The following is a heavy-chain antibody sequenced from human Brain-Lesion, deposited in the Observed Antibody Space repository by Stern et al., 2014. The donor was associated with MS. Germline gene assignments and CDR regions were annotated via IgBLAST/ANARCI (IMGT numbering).Heavy chain of an antibody. V-gene: IGHV3-23*04. Sequence: VQLVESGGGLGQPGGSLRLSCAAFGVSFSTYAMSWVRQTPGKGLPWVPVISGSGGPTYYADTVKGRVTISRDPSTTHLYVQMDSLRADDTAVYYCAKFPHHIAVAGTRYFQHWGQGTLVTVSS. J-gene: IGHJ1*01. CDR1: GVSFSTYA. CDR2: ISGSGGPT. D-gene: IGHD6-19*01. CDR3: AKFPHHIAVAGTRYFQH.